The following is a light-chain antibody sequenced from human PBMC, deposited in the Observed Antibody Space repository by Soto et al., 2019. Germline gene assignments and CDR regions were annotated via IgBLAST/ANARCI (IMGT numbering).Light chain of an antibody. CDR3: QQSYSTPPT. Sequence: DIQRTQSPSSLSASVGDRVTITCRASQSISSYLNWYQQKPGKDPKLLIYAASSLQSGVPSRFSGSVSGTDFTLTISSLQPEDFATYYCQQSYSTPPTFGQGTKVEIK. CDR1: QSISSY. CDR2: AAS. J-gene: IGKJ1*01. V-gene: IGKV1-39*01.